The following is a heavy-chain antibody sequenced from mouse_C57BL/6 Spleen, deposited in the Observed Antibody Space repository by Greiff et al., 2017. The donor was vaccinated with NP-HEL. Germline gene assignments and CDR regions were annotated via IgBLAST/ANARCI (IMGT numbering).Heavy chain of an antibody. CDR1: GYTFTDYN. Sequence: EVQLQQSGPELVKPGASVKIPCKASGYTFTDYNMDWVKQSHGKSLEWIGDINPNNGGTIYNQKFKGKATLTVEKSSSTAYMELRSLTSEDTAVYYCARAPPPVYYYGSSYGYFDVWGTGTTVTVSS. D-gene: IGHD1-1*01. J-gene: IGHJ1*03. CDR3: ARAPPPVYYYGSSYGYFDV. V-gene: IGHV1-18*01. CDR2: INPNNGGT.